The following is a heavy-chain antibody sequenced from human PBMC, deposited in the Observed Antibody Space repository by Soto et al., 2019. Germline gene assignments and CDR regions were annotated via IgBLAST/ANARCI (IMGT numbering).Heavy chain of an antibody. CDR2: IYYSGST. D-gene: IGHD3-16*01. Sequence: QVQLQESGPGLVKPSETLSLTCTVSGGSISSYYWSWIRQPPGKGLEWVGYIYYSGSTNYNPSLKGRATQSADTSKNQSSLKLSSVPAADTAVYYCARRYGWAFDIWGLGTMVTVSS. CDR1: GGSISSYY. J-gene: IGHJ3*02. CDR3: ARRYGWAFDI. V-gene: IGHV4-59*08.